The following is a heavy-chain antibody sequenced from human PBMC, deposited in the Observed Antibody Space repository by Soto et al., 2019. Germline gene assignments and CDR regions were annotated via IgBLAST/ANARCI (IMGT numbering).Heavy chain of an antibody. CDR2: ISAYNGNT. Sequence: ASVKVSCKASGYTFTSYGISWVRQAPGQGLEWMGWISAYNGNTNYAQKLQGRVTMTTDTSTSTAYMELRSLRSDDTAVYYCVRDIFWGGFGDSNWLDPWGKGNLVTVAS. D-gene: IGHD3-10*01. CDR1: GYTFTSYG. J-gene: IGHJ5*02. CDR3: VRDIFWGGFGDSNWLDP. V-gene: IGHV1-18*01.